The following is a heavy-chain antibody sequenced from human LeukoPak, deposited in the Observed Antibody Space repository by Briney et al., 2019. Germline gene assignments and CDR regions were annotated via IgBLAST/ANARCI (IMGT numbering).Heavy chain of an antibody. J-gene: IGHJ5*02. CDR2: INHSGST. CDR1: GGSFSGYY. Sequence: PSETLSLTCAVYGGSFSGYYWSWIRQPPGKGPEWIGEINHSGSTNYNPSLKSRVTISVDTSKNQFSLKLSSVTAADTAVYYCARGWGYYDFWSGYYPTWGQGTLVTVSS. V-gene: IGHV4-34*01. CDR3: ARGWGYYDFWSGYYPT. D-gene: IGHD3-3*01.